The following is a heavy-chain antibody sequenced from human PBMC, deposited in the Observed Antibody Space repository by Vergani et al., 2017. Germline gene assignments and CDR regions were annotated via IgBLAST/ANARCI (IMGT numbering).Heavy chain of an antibody. V-gene: IGHV4-39*01. J-gene: IGHJ5*02. CDR3: ASDTHSGQRADR. CDR2: IYYSGST. CDR1: GASTRSSNYY. D-gene: IGHD6-19*01. Sequence: QLQLQESGPGLVKPSATLSLTCSVSGASTRSSNYYWGWVRQPPGKGLEWIASIYYSGSTYYNPSLKSRVTISVDTSKNQFSLKLSSVTAADTAVYYCASDTHSGQRADRWGQGILVTVTS.